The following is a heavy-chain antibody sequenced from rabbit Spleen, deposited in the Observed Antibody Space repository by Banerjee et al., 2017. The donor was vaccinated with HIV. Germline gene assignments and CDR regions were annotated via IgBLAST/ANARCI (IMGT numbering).Heavy chain of an antibody. J-gene: IGHJ6*01. CDR3: ARDTSSSFSSYGMDL. Sequence: QSLEESGGGLVKPGASLTLTCKASGFSFSSTYWMCWVRQAPGKGLEWIACIYAGSSGSTYYASWAKGRFTISKTSSTTVTLQMTSLTAADTATYFCARDTSSSFSSYGMDLWGPGTLVTV. CDR1: GFSFSSTYW. CDR2: IYAGSSGST. D-gene: IGHD1-1*01. V-gene: IGHV1S40*01.